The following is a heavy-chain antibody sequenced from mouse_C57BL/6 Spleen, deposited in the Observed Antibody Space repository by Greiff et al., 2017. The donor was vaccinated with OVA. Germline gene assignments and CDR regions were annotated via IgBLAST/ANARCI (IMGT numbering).Heavy chain of an antibody. J-gene: IGHJ2*01. V-gene: IGHV1-20*01. D-gene: IGHD4-1*01. CDR3: ATQLTGDYFDY. Sequence: EVQLVESGPELVKPGDSVKISCKASGYSFTGYFMNWVMQSHGKSLEWTGRINPYNGDTFYNQKFKGKATLTVDKSSSTAHMELRSLTSEDSAVYYCATQLTGDYFDYWGQGTTLTVSS. CDR1: GYSFTGYF. CDR2: INPYNGDT.